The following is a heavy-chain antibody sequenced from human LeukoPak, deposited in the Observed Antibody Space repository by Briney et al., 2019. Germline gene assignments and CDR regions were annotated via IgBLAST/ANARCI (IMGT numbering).Heavy chain of an antibody. Sequence: ASVNVSFTSSGYTFTDNYIHWVRQAPGQGLEWMGWVNPNSGGTSFAQKFQGRVTMTRDTSISTAYMELSSLRSDDTAVYYCARDRGGFTSGYYYYYMDVWGKGTTVTVSS. CDR3: ARDRGGFTSGYYYYYMDV. CDR2: VNPNSGGT. CDR1: GYTFTDNY. V-gene: IGHV1-2*02. J-gene: IGHJ6*03. D-gene: IGHD3-10*01.